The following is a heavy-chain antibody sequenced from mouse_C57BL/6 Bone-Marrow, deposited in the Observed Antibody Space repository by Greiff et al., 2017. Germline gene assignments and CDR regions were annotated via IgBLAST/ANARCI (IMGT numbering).Heavy chain of an antibody. D-gene: IGHD2-1*01. V-gene: IGHV2-9-1*01. J-gene: IGHJ4*01. CDR3: ARGSLYYGNYDAMDY. Sequence: VKLMESGPGLVAPSQSLSITCTVSGFSLTSYAISWVRQPPGKGLEWLGVIWTGGGTNYNSALKSRLSISKDNSKSQVFLKMNSLQTDDTARYYCARGSLYYGNYDAMDYWGKGTSVTVSS. CDR1: GFSLTSYA. CDR2: IWTGGGT.